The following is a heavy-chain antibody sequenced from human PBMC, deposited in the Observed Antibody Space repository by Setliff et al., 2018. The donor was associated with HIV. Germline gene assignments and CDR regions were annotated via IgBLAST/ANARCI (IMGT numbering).Heavy chain of an antibody. CDR2: IYYSGST. Sequence: SETLSLTCAVSGGSITSHYWSWIRQPPGKGLEWIGYIYYSGSTKYNPSLKSRVTISVDTSKNHFSLKLSAVTAADTAVYYCARDPSSGWSYYFDYWGQGTLVTVLL. J-gene: IGHJ4*02. CDR1: GGSITSHY. D-gene: IGHD6-19*01. V-gene: IGHV4-59*11. CDR3: ARDPSSGWSYYFDY.